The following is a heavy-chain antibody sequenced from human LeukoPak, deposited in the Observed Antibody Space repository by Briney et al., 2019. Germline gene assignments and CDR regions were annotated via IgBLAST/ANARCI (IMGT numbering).Heavy chain of an antibody. Sequence: PGGSLRLSCAASGFTSTKYAMDWVRQAPGKGLEWGSVLIGSSGSTDYADSVKGRFTISRDISKNTLFLQMNRLRAEDTAIYYCAKGAYDYIEIAYFDSWGQGTLVTVSS. J-gene: IGHJ4*02. D-gene: IGHD5-12*01. CDR3: AKGAYDYIEIAYFDS. CDR2: LIGSSGST. V-gene: IGHV3-23*01. CDR1: GFTSTKYA.